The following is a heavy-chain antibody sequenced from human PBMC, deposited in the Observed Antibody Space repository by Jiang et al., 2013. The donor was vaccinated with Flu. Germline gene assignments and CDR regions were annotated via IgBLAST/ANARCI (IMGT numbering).Heavy chain of an antibody. V-gene: IGHV3-23*01. D-gene: IGHD3-22*01. CDR1: YA. CDR3: AKVFRSGYYYPNYHYYGMDV. Sequence: YAMSWVRPGVQGRGVEWVSAVSGSGGSTFYAASVKGRFTISRDNSKNALSLQMSGLRAEDTAVYYCAKVFRSGYYYPNYHYYGMDVWGQGTTVTVYS. CDR2: VSGSGGST. J-gene: IGHJ6*02.